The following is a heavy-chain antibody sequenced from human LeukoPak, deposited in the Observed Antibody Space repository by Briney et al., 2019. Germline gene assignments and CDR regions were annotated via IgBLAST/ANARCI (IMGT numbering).Heavy chain of an antibody. CDR3: ARLRYYYDSSGYSLFDY. CDR2: INPNSGGT. Sequence: GASVKVSCKASGYTFTGYYMHWVRQAPGQGREWMGWINPNSGGTNYAQKFQGRVTMTRDTSISTAYMELSRLRSDDTAVYYCARLRYYYDSSGYSLFDYWGQGTLVTVSS. V-gene: IGHV1-2*02. J-gene: IGHJ4*02. D-gene: IGHD3-22*01. CDR1: GYTFTGYY.